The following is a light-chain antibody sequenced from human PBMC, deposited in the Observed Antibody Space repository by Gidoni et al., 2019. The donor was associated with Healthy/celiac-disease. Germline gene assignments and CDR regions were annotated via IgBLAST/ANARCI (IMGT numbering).Light chain of an antibody. CDR1: QSVSSY. CDR2: DAS. V-gene: IGKV3-11*01. J-gene: IGKJ5*01. Sequence: EIVLTQSPATLSLSPGEGATLSCRASQSVSSYFAWYQQKPGRAPRLLLYDASNRATAIPARFSGSGSGTDFTLTISSLEPEDFAVYYCQQRSNWPPVTFGQGTRLEIK. CDR3: QQRSNWPPVT.